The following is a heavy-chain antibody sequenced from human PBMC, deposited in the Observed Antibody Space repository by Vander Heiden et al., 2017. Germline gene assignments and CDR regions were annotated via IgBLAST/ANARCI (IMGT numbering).Heavy chain of an antibody. CDR1: GFSLTNPRMG. J-gene: IGHJ4*02. Sequence: QVTLKESGPVLVNPTETLTLTCTVSGFSLTNPRMGVSWVRQPPGKALEWLVHLYPNDERTYSTSLKSRLSVSKDTAKSQVVLTMTNMDPVDTATYYCARIYDSSGYPYYFDYWGQGTLITVSS. V-gene: IGHV2-26*01. D-gene: IGHD3-22*01. CDR3: ARIYDSSGYPYYFDY. CDR2: LYPNDER.